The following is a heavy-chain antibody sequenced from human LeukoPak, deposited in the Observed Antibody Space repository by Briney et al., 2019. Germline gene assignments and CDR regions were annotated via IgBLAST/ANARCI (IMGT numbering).Heavy chain of an antibody. CDR1: GFTFDDYA. Sequence: PGRSLRLSCAASGFTFDDYAMHWVRQAPGKGLEWVSGISWNSGSIGYADSVKGRFTISRDNAKNSLYLQMNSLRAEDTALYYCAKDFXDYXDXXGXFDYWGQGTLVTVS. D-gene: IGHD3-22*01. J-gene: IGHJ4*02. CDR2: ISWNSGSI. CDR3: AKDFXDYXDXXGXFDY. V-gene: IGHV3-9*01.